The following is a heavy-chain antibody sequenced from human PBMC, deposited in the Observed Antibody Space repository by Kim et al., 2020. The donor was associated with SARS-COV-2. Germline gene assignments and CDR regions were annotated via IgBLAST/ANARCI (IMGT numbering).Heavy chain of an antibody. D-gene: IGHD4-17*01. Sequence: YANSVRGRFTITRDNAKNSLYLQMNSLRAEDTAVYYCASRDYGDYSDFDYWGQGTLVTVSS. V-gene: IGHV3-21*01. CDR3: ASRDYGDYSDFDY. J-gene: IGHJ4*02.